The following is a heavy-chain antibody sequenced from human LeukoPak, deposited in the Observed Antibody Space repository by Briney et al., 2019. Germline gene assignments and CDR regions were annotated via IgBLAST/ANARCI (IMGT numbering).Heavy chain of an antibody. V-gene: IGHV4-4*07. CDR2: IYTSGST. CDR3: ARGGVTPLWFGEISGWFDP. D-gene: IGHD3-10*01. J-gene: IGHJ5*02. Sequence: SETLSLTCTVSGGSISSYYWSWIRQPAGKGLEWTGRIYTSGSTNYNPSLKSRVTMSVDTSKNQFSLKLSSVTAADTAVYYCARGGVTPLWFGEISGWFDPWGQGTLVTVSS. CDR1: GGSISSYY.